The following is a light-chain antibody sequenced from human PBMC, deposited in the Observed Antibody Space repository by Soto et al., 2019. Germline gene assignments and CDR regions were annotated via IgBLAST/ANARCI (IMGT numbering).Light chain of an antibody. CDR1: QTIDTW. V-gene: IGKV1-5*03. CDR3: QQYNSYPLT. CDR2: KAS. J-gene: IGKJ4*01. Sequence: DIQMTQSPSTLSASVGDRVTITCRARQTIDTWLAWYQQKPGKAPKVLIYKASSLESGVPSRFSGSGSGTEFTLTISSLQPDDFATSYCQQYNSYPLTFGGGTKVEIK.